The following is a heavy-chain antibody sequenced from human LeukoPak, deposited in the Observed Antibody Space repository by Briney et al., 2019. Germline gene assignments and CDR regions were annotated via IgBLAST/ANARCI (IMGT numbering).Heavy chain of an antibody. CDR1: GFTFSSYE. D-gene: IGHD5-12*01. Sequence: WGSLRLSCAASGFTFSSYEINWVRQGPGKGLECVSYISSGGSTIYYADSVRGRFTISRDNAKNSLYLQMNSLRAEDTAVYYCARAVGYSGFSDYWGQGTLVTVSS. V-gene: IGHV3-48*03. J-gene: IGHJ4*02. CDR3: ARAVGYSGFSDY. CDR2: ISSGGSTI.